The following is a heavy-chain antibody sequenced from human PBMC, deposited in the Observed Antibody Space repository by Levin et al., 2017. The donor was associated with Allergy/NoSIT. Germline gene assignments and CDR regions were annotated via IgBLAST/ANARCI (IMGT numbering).Heavy chain of an antibody. Sequence: SCAVYGGSFSGYYWSWIRQPPGKGLEWIGEINHSGSTNYNPSLKSRVTISVDTSKNQFSLKLSSVTAADTAVYYWARAKRYYDSSQRQGDYWGQGTLVTVSS. CDR3: ARAKRYYDSSQRQGDY. J-gene: IGHJ4*02. CDR1: GGSFSGYY. V-gene: IGHV4-34*01. CDR2: INHSGST. D-gene: IGHD3-22*01.